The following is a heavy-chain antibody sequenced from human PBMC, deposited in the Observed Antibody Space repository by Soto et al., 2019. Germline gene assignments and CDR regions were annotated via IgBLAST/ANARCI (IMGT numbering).Heavy chain of an antibody. CDR1: GDSVSSENYY. J-gene: IGHJ4*02. CDR3: ARDIRGYSRAFDY. Sequence: QVQLQESGPGLVKPSGTLSLTCSVSGDSVSSENYYWTWIRQSPGKELEWIGYTHSSGRTNYNPSLKSRVTISVDTPMNQFSLKLTSVTAADTVVYYCARDIRGYSRAFDYWGQGTLVTVSS. CDR2: THSSGRT. V-gene: IGHV4-61*01. D-gene: IGHD5-18*01.